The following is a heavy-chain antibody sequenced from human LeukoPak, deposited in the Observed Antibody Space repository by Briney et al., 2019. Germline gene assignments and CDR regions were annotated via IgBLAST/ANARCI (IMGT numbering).Heavy chain of an antibody. CDR2: IYYSGST. Sequence: PSETLSLTCSVSGGSIYNNNYYWGWIRQPPGKGLEWIGTIYYSGSTYYNPSLKSRVTISVDTSKNQFSLKLSSVTAADTAVYYCARTGGVVVAAIRGPGPRTTKEGLIDYWGQGTLVTVSS. CDR3: ARTGGVVVAAIRGPGPRTTKEGLIDY. D-gene: IGHD2-15*01. CDR1: GGSIYNNNYY. J-gene: IGHJ4*02. V-gene: IGHV4-39*01.